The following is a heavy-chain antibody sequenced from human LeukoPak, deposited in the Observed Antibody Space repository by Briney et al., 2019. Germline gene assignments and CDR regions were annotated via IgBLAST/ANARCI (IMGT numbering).Heavy chain of an antibody. Sequence: SETLSLTCTVSGGSISSGSYYWSWIRQPAGKGLEWIGRIYTSGSTNYNPSLKSRVTVSVDTSKNQFSLKLSSVTAADTAVYYCARAPLRSTATMFDYWGQGTLVTVSS. CDR2: IYTSGST. V-gene: IGHV4-61*02. D-gene: IGHD4-17*01. CDR1: GGSISSGSYY. J-gene: IGHJ4*02. CDR3: ARAPLRSTATMFDY.